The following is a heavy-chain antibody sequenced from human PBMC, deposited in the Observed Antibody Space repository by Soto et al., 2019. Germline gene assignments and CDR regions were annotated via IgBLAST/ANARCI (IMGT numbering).Heavy chain of an antibody. Sequence: SETLSLTCTVSGGSISSGGYYWSWIRQHPGKGLEWIGYIYYSGSTYYNPSLKSRVTISVDTSKNQFSLKLSSVTAADTAVYYCARDYLYGMDVWGQGTKVTVSS. J-gene: IGHJ6*02. CDR1: GGSISSGGYY. V-gene: IGHV4-31*03. CDR2: IYYSGST. CDR3: ARDYLYGMDV.